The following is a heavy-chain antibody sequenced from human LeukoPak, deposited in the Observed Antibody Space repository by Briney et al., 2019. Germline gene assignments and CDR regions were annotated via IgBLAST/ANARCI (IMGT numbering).Heavy chain of an antibody. D-gene: IGHD6-19*01. V-gene: IGHV3-9*01. J-gene: IGHJ4*02. CDR3: AKDRGAVAVHGGFDY. Sequence: SGGSLRLSCAASGFTFDDYAMHWVRQAPGKGLEWVSGISWNSGSIGYADSVKGRFTISRDNAKNSLYLQMNSLRAEDTALYYCAKDRGAVAVHGGFDYWGQGTLVTVSS. CDR2: ISWNSGSI. CDR1: GFTFDDYA.